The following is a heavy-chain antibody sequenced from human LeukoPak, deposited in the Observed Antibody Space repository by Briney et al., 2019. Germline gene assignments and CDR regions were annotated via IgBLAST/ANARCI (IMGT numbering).Heavy chain of an antibody. Sequence: ASVKVSCKASGYTFTGYYMHWVRQAPGQGLEWMGWINPNSGGTNYAQKFQGRVTMTRDTSISTAYMELSRLRSDDTAVYYCARSPSSGYLYFDYWGQGTLVTVSS. CDR2: INPNSGGT. CDR3: ARSPSSGYLYFDY. CDR1: GYTFTGYY. V-gene: IGHV1-2*02. D-gene: IGHD3-22*01. J-gene: IGHJ4*02.